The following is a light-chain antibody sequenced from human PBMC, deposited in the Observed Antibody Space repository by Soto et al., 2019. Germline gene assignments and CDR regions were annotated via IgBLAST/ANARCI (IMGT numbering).Light chain of an antibody. Sequence: QSVLTQPASVSGSPGQSITISCAGTMRDVGAYNLVSWYQQHPGRAPQLIIYEVRNRPSGISFRFSGSKSGNTASLTISGLQAEDEADYYCSSYKSKSSLIFGGGTKVTVL. CDR1: MRDVGAYNL. CDR3: SSYKSKSSLI. V-gene: IGLV2-14*01. CDR2: EVR. J-gene: IGLJ2*01.